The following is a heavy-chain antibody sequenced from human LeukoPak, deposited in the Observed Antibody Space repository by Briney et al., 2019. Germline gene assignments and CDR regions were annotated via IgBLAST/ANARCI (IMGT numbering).Heavy chain of an antibody. CDR2: IYHSGST. CDR1: GGSISSSNW. CDR3: ARRMKLAAKGDAFDI. D-gene: IGHD2-15*01. V-gene: IGHV4-4*02. Sequence: PSETLSLTCAVSGGSISSSNWWSWVRQPPGKGLEWIGEIYHSGSTNYNPSLKSRVTISVDKSKSHFSLKLNSVTAADTAVYYCARRMKLAAKGDAFDIWGQGTMVTVSS. J-gene: IGHJ3*02.